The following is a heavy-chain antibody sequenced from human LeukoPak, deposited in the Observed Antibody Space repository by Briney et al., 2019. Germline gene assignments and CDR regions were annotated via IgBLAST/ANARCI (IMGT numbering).Heavy chain of an antibody. J-gene: IGHJ4*02. CDR2: LTADGSST. V-gene: IGHV3-74*01. CDR3: ARAQLGTPTDC. CDR1: GFTLTTSA. Sequence: GGSLRLSCAASGFTLTTSAMYWVRQAPGKGLVWVSRLTADGSSTIYADSVRGRFTVSRDIAKNTLYLEMNSLRAEDTAVYYCARAQLGTPTDCWGQGTLVTVSS. D-gene: IGHD1-26*01.